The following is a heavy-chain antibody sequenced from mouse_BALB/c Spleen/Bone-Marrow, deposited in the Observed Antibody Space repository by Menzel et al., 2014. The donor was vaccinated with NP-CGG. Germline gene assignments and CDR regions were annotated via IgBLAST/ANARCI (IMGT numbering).Heavy chain of an antibody. V-gene: IGHV7-3*02. CDR3: ARFPMDY. J-gene: IGHJ4*01. Sequence: EVKLQESGGGLVQPGGSLRLSCTTSGFTFTDYYMSWVRQPPGKALEWLAFIRNKAYGYTTEYSAFVRGRFTISRDNSQSILYLQMNTLRAVDSATYYCARFPMDYWGQGTSVTVSS. CDR2: IRNKAYGYTT. CDR1: GFTFTDYY.